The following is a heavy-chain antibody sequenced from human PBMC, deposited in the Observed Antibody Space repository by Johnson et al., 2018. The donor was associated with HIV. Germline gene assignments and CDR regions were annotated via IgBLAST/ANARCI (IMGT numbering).Heavy chain of an antibody. CDR1: GFAFSNYG. CDR2: ISFDGSHK. D-gene: IGHD3/OR15-3a*01. J-gene: IGHJ3*01. V-gene: IGHV3-30*18. CDR3: AKDKFMFLDNPVDAFDV. Sequence: VESGGGVVQPGRSLRLPCAASGFAFSNYGMHWVRQAPGKGLEWVAVISFDGSHKYYTDSVKGLSTISRDNSNNTLYLHMNSLRPDDTGVYYCAKDKFMFLDNPVDAFDVWGQGTMVTFSS.